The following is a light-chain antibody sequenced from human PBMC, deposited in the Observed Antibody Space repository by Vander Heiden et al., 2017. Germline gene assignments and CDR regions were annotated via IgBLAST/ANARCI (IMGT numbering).Light chain of an antibody. Sequence: DIQMTQSPSTLSASVGDRVTITCRASQSISSWLAWYQQKPGKAPKLLIYKASSLESGVPSRFSGSGSGTGFTLTISSLQPDDFATYYCQQDNTSPWTFGQGTKVEIK. V-gene: IGKV1-5*03. CDR3: QQDNTSPWT. CDR1: QSISSW. CDR2: KAS. J-gene: IGKJ1*01.